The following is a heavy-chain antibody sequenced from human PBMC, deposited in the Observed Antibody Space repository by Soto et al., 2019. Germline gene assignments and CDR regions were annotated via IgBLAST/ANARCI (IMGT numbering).Heavy chain of an antibody. CDR3: VKGEYYYDGSAYYPFDY. Sequence: PGGSLRLSCAASGFTFSSYGMHWVRQAPGKGLEWVAVIWYDGSNKYYADSVKGRFTISRDNSKNTLYLQMSSLRPEDTAVYYCVKGEYYYDGSAYYPFDYWGQGRMVTVSS. D-gene: IGHD3-22*01. V-gene: IGHV3-30*02. J-gene: IGHJ4*02. CDR2: IWYDGSNK. CDR1: GFTFSSYG.